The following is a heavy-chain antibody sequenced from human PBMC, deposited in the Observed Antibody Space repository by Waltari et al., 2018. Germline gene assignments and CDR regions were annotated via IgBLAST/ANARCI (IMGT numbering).Heavy chain of an antibody. J-gene: IGHJ4*02. CDR3: ARVEVMDGSADFDY. CDR1: GFTFSSYW. D-gene: IGHD3-10*01. Sequence: EVQLVESGGGLVQPGGSLRLSCAASGFTFSSYWMSWVRQAPGKGLEGVANIKQDGSEKYYVDSVKRRFTISRDSAKNSLYLQMNSLRAEDTAVYYCARVEVMDGSADFDYWGQGTLVTVSS. CDR2: IKQDGSEK. V-gene: IGHV3-7*01.